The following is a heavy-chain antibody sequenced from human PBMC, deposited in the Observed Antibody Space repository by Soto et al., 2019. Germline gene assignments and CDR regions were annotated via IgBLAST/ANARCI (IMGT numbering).Heavy chain of an antibody. J-gene: IGHJ4*02. D-gene: IGHD2-15*01. CDR2: INPNSGGT. Sequence: QVQLVQSGAEVKKPGASVKVSCKASGYTFTGYYIHWVRQAPGQGLEWMGWINPNSGGTKYPQKFQGRVTMTRDTSIRNVYMSLTGLKSYDTAVYFCARDLAKGGGSAGFDYWGQGTLVAVSS. CDR3: ARDLAKGGGSAGFDY. V-gene: IGHV1-2*02. CDR1: GYTFTGYY.